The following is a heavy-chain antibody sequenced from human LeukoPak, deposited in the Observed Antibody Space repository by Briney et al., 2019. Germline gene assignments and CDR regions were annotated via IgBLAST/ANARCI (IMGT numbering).Heavy chain of an antibody. V-gene: IGHV4-59*08. J-gene: IGHJ3*02. D-gene: IGHD5-24*01. CDR2: IYYSGNT. CDR3: ARQAHGYNYAPSDI. Sequence: SETLSLTCSVSGDSISGYYWSWIRQPPGKGLEWIRYIYYSGNTDYNPSLNSRVTISVDTSKNHFSLKLSSVTAADTALYYCARQAHGYNYAPSDIWGQGTMLTVSS. CDR1: GDSISGYY.